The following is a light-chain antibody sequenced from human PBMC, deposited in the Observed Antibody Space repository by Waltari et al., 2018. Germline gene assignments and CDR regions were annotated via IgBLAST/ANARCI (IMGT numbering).Light chain of an antibody. CDR3: GTWDSSLSGAV. J-gene: IGLJ7*01. CDR1: HSNIGNNY. V-gene: IGLV1-51*02. CDR2: EDG. Sequence: QSVLTQPPSVSAAPGQRVTISYSGGHSNIGNNYVSWYRPVPGTAPELLIYEDGERPSGVTGLFSGSKSGTSATLDITGLQAGDEADYYCGTWDSSLSGAVFGGGTHLTVL.